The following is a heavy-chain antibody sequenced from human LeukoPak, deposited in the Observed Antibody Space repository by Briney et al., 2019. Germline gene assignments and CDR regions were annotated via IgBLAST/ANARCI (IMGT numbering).Heavy chain of an antibody. V-gene: IGHV4-34*01. D-gene: IGHD4-17*01. CDR2: INHSGST. J-gene: IGHJ4*02. Sequence: SETLSLTCAVYGGSFSGYYWSWIRQPPGKGLEWIGEINHSGSTNYNPSLKSRVTISVDTSKNQFPLKLSSVTAADTAVYYCARGPTTVTMYYFDYWGQGTLVTVSS. CDR1: GGSFSGYY. CDR3: ARGPTTVTMYYFDY.